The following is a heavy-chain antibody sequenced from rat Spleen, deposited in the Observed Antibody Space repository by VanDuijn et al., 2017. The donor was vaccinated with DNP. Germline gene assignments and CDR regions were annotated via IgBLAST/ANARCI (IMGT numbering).Heavy chain of an antibody. CDR2: IQSDGNT. J-gene: IGHJ3*01. CDR1: GFSLTSYA. V-gene: IGHV2-27*01. CDR3: ARSQGYYYDGSYYPFAY. Sequence: QVQLRESGPGLVQPSHTLSLTCTVSGFSLTSYAVGWVRQPPGKGLEWMGRIQSDGNTDYNSVLKSRLSISRDTSKSQVFLKMNSVQTEDTAMYFCARSQGYYYDGSYYPFAYWGRGTLVTVSS. D-gene: IGHD1-12*02.